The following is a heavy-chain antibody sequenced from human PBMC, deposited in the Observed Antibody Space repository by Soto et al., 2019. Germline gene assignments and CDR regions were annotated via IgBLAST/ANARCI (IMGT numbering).Heavy chain of an antibody. Sequence: SETLSLTCPVSGGSISSGGYYWSWIRQHPGKGLEWIGYIYYSGSTYYNPSLKSRVTISVDTSKNQFSLKLSSVTAADTAVYYCARHVSHYYDSSGYYAPHRFDYWGQGTLVTVSS. V-gene: IGHV4-31*03. CDR2: IYYSGST. CDR3: ARHVSHYYDSSGYYAPHRFDY. J-gene: IGHJ4*01. D-gene: IGHD3-22*01. CDR1: GGSISSGGYY.